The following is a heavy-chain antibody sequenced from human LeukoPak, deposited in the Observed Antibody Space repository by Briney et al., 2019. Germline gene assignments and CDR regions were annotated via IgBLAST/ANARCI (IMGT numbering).Heavy chain of an antibody. D-gene: IGHD5-18*01. CDR1: GFTFSSYS. CDR2: ISSSSSYI. J-gene: IGHJ6*03. CDR3: ARDTGQLWPHYYMDV. Sequence: GGSLRLSCAASGFTFSSYSMNWVRQAPGKGLGWVSSISSSSSYIYYADSVKGRFTISRDNAKNSLYLQMNSLRAEDTAVYYCARDTGQLWPHYYMDVWGKGTTVTVSS. V-gene: IGHV3-21*01.